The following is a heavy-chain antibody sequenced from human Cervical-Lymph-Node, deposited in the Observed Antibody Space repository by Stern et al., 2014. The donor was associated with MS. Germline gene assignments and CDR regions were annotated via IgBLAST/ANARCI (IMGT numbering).Heavy chain of an antibody. Sequence: VQLVQSGAEVKKPGASVKVSCKASGYTFTSYYMHWVRQAPGQGLEWMGIINPSGGSPSYDQKFQGRVTMTRDTSTSTVYMELSSLRSEDTAVYYCARDPIVVVPAAIIGSHNYYYYGMDVWGQGTTVTVSS. CDR2: INPSGGSP. D-gene: IGHD2-2*02. V-gene: IGHV1-46*03. CDR3: ARDPIVVVPAAIIGSHNYYYYGMDV. J-gene: IGHJ6*02. CDR1: GYTFTSYY.